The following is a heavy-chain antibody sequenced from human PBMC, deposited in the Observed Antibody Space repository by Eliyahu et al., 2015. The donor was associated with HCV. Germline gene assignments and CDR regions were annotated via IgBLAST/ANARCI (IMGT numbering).Heavy chain of an antibody. Sequence: EVQLVESGGGLVXPGGSLXLSCAASGFXFSSYWMHWVRQAPKKGLVWVSRINSDGSSTSYADSVKGRFTISRDNAKNTLFLQMNSLRAEDTAVYYCARDGGSYSRDAFDIWGQGTMVTVSS. D-gene: IGHD1-26*01. J-gene: IGHJ3*02. CDR2: INSDGSST. CDR3: ARDGGSYSRDAFDI. CDR1: GFXFSSYW. V-gene: IGHV3-74*01.